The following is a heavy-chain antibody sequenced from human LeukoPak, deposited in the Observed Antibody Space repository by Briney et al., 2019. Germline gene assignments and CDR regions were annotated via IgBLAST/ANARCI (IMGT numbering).Heavy chain of an antibody. Sequence: SETLSLTCTVSGGSISSYYWSWIRQHPGKGLEWIGYIYYSGSTYYNPSLKSRVTISVDTSKNQFSLKLSSVTAADTAVYYCARERSRIGYDYWGQGTLVTVSS. CDR1: GGSISSYY. CDR3: ARERSRIGYDY. D-gene: IGHD1-14*01. J-gene: IGHJ4*02. CDR2: IYYSGST. V-gene: IGHV4-59*06.